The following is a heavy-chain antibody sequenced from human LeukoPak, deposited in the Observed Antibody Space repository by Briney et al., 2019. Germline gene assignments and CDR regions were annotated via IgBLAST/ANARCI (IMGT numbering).Heavy chain of an antibody. D-gene: IGHD6-13*01. CDR1: GFTISSYA. V-gene: IGHV3-23*01. CDR2: ISGSGGST. CDR3: APSSSSYTSMAEYFQH. Sequence: GGSLRLSCAASGFTISSYAMSWVRQAPGKGLEWVSAISGSGGSTYYADSVKGRFTISRDNSKNTLYLQMNSLRAEDTAVYYCAPSSSSYTSMAEYFQHWGQGTLVTVSS. J-gene: IGHJ1*01.